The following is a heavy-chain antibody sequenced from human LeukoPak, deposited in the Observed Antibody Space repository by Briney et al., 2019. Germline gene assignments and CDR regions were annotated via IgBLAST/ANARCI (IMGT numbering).Heavy chain of an antibody. CDR2: IESGGTT. CDR3: ARDRYVGGNVPFFDY. D-gene: IGHD1-26*01. J-gene: IGHJ4*02. V-gene: IGHV3-74*03. CDR1: GFTFSRTW. Sequence: GGSLRLSCEASGFTFSRTWMHWVRQGPGKCLLWLSRIESGGTTMYAESVKGRFTISRDNAKNTIYLQTNSLRADDMALYYCARDRYVGGNVPFFDYWGQGTLVTVSS.